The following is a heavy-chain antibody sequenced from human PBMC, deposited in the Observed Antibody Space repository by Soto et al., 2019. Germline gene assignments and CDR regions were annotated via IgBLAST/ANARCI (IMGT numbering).Heavy chain of an antibody. D-gene: IGHD3-22*01. CDR3: ARGGYYYDSSGYYSAGVGAFDI. CDR1: GGSISSGGYY. J-gene: IGHJ3*02. Sequence: SETLSLTCTVSGGSISSGGYYWSWIRQRPGKGLEWIGYIYYSGSTYYNPSLKSRVTISVDTSKNQFSLKLSSVTAADTAVYYCARGGYYYDSSGYYSAGVGAFDIWGQGTMVTVSS. CDR2: IYYSGST. V-gene: IGHV4-31*03.